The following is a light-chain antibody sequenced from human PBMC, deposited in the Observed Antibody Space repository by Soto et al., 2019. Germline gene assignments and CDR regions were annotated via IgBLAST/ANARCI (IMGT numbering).Light chain of an antibody. Sequence: SVLTQPPSVSAAPGQMVTISCPGSSSNIGTNSVSWYQHLPGTAPKLLIYDNNKRPSGIPDRFSGSRSGTSATLGITGLEAGDEADYYGGAWDSSLSALVFGGGTKLTVL. CDR2: DNN. CDR3: GAWDSSLSALV. J-gene: IGLJ3*02. CDR1: SSNIGTNS. V-gene: IGLV1-51*01.